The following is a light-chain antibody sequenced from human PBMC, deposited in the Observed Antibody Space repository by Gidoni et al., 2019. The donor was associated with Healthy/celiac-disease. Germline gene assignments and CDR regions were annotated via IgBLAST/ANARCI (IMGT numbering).Light chain of an antibody. V-gene: IGLV1-51*01. CDR3: GTWDSSLSAVV. CDR2: DNN. Sequence: QSVLTQPPSVSAATGQKLPSSCSGSSSNIGTNSVSRYQQLPGPAPKLLIYDNNTRPSGIPALFSGSKSGTSATLGITGLQTGDEADYYCGTWDSSLSAVVFGGGTKLTVL. J-gene: IGLJ2*01. CDR1: SSNIGTNS.